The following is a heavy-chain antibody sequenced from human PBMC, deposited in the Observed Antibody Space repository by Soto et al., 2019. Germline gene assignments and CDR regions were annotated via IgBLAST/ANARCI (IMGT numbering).Heavy chain of an antibody. CDR2: IYYNGTT. CDR1: PDSITSSGYY. D-gene: IGHD3-22*01. Sequence: PSETLSLTCTVSPDSITSSGYYWGWIRQTPGKGLEWIGSIYYNGTTYYNPSLKSRVFMSVDTSKDQFSLRLKSVTVADTATFYCVRHEVAVSGAYNMDVWGRGTTVTVSS. V-gene: IGHV4-39*01. J-gene: IGHJ6*02. CDR3: VRHEVAVSGAYNMDV.